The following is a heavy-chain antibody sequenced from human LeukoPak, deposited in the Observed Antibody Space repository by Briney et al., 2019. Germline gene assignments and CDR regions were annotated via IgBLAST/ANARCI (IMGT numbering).Heavy chain of an antibody. CDR3: ARDPFVRGVWLELPN. D-gene: IGHD3-10*02. J-gene: IGHJ4*02. Sequence: SQTLSLTCTVSGGSISSGSYYWSWIRQPAGKGLEWIGRIYTSGSTNYNPSLNSRVTISVDTSKNQFSLKLSSVTAADTAVYYCARDPFVRGVWLELPNWGQGTLVTVSS. V-gene: IGHV4-61*02. CDR1: GGSISSGSYY. CDR2: IYTSGST.